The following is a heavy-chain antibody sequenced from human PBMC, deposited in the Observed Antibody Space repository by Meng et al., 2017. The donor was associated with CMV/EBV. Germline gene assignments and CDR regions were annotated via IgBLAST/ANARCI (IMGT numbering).Heavy chain of an antibody. Sequence: GESLKITCAASGFTFSSYGMNWVRQAPGKGLEWVSYISSSGSTIYYADSVKGRFTISRDNAKNSLYLQMNSLRAEDTAVYYCAREEYSHGLEYYYYGMDVWGQGTTVTVSS. CDR1: GFTFSSYG. V-gene: IGHV3-48*04. J-gene: IGHJ6*02. CDR2: ISSSGSTI. D-gene: IGHD5-18*01. CDR3: AREEYSHGLEYYYYGMDV.